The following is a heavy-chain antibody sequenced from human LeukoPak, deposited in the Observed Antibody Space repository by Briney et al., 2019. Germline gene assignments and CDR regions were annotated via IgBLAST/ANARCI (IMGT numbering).Heavy chain of an antibody. Sequence: SETLSLTCTVSGGSINSYYWSWIRQPPGKGLEWIGYIYYSGSTYYNPSLKSRVTISVDTSKNQFSLKLSSVTAADTAVYYCARDGEGGYGAFWGQGTLVTVSS. CDR1: GGSINSYY. V-gene: IGHV4-30-4*01. J-gene: IGHJ4*02. CDR2: IYYSGST. CDR3: ARDGEGGYGAF. D-gene: IGHD4-17*01.